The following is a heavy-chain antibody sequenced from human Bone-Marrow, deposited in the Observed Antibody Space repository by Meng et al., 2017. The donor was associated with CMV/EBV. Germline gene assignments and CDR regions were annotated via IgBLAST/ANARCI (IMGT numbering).Heavy chain of an antibody. V-gene: IGHV4-4*02. Sequence: GSLRLSCAVSGGSISSSNWRSWVRQPPGKGLEWIGEIYHSGSTYYNPSLKSRVTIAVDTSKNQFSLKLSSVTAADTAVYYCARRGRGYSYGLPGNWFDPWGQGTLVTVSS. CDR2: IYHSGST. CDR1: GGSISSSNW. J-gene: IGHJ5*02. D-gene: IGHD5-18*01. CDR3: ARRGRGYSYGLPGNWFDP.